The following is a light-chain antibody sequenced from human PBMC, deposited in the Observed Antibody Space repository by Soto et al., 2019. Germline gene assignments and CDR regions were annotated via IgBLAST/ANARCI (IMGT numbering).Light chain of an antibody. V-gene: IGKV3-11*01. CDR1: QSVNYY. J-gene: IGKJ5*01. CDR3: QQRYTWIT. CDR2: DAS. Sequence: EIVFTHSPATLSLSPVERATLSCRASQSVNYYLAWYQQKPGQAPRLLIFDASKRATGIPARFSGSGSGTDFSLTINSLEPEDFAVYYCQQRYTWITFGQGTRLE.